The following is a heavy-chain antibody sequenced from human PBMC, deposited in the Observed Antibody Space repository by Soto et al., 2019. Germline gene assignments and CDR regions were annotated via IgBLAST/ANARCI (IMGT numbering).Heavy chain of an antibody. J-gene: IGHJ6*02. V-gene: IGHV5-10-1*01. CDR1: GYSFTSYW. D-gene: IGHD3-22*01. Sequence: PGESLKISCQGSGYSFTSYWISWVRQMPGKGLEWMGGIDPSDSYTNYSPSFQGHVTISADRSINTAYLQWSSLKASDTAMYYCATKDSSGFYYWAMEVWGQGTTVTVSS. CDR2: IDPSDSYT. CDR3: ATKDSSGFYYWAMEV.